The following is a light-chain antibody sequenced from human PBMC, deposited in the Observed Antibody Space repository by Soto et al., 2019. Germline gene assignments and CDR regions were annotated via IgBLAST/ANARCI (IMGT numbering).Light chain of an antibody. V-gene: IGKV2-28*01. CDR2: LGS. J-gene: IGKJ1*01. CDR3: MQALQTWT. CDR1: QSLLHSNGYTY. Sequence: DIVMTQSPLSLPVTPGESASISCRSSQSLLHSNGYTYLDWYLQKPGQSPQLLIYLGSNRASGVPDRFSGTGSGTDFTLKISRVEAEDVGVYYCMQALQTWTFGQGTKVEI.